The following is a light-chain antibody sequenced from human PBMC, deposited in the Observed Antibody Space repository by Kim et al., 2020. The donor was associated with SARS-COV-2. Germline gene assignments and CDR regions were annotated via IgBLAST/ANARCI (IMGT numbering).Light chain of an antibody. Sequence: SYELTQPLSVSVALGQTARITCGVNNIGSKNVHWYQQKPGQAPVLVIYRDSNRPSGIPERFSGSNSGNTATLTISRAQAGDEADYYCQVWDSSNWVFGGGTQLTVL. CDR2: RDS. CDR1: NIGSKN. J-gene: IGLJ3*02. V-gene: IGLV3-9*01. CDR3: QVWDSSNWV.